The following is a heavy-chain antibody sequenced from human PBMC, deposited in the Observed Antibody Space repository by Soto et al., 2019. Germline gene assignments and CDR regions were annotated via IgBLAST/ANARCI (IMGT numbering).Heavy chain of an antibody. CDR2: INPDNGNT. CDR3: ARGIATGPLDP. CDR1: GYTFTRYT. Sequence: QVQLVQSGAEVKKPGASVKISCKASGYTFTRYTMNWVRQAPGQRLEWMGWINPDNGNTKSSQKFQDRVIITRDTSASTAYMDLSSLRSEGTAVYYCARGIATGPLDPWGQGTLVTVSS. J-gene: IGHJ5*02. V-gene: IGHV1-3*01. D-gene: IGHD2-15*01.